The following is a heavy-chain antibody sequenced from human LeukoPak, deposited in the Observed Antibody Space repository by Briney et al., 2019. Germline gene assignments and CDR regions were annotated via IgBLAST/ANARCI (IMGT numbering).Heavy chain of an antibody. CDR1: GFTFSNYN. Sequence: GGSLRLSCAASGFTFSNYNMNWVRQAQGKGLEWVSSISSSGSYIYYADPMKGRFTISRDNAKNSLYLQMNSLRAEDTAVYYCARNRGDPSYFDYWGQGTLVTVSS. D-gene: IGHD4-17*01. J-gene: IGHJ4*02. CDR3: ARNRGDPSYFDY. CDR2: ISSSGSYI. V-gene: IGHV3-21*01.